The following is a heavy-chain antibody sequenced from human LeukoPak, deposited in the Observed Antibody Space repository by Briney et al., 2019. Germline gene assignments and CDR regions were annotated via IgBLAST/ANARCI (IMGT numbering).Heavy chain of an antibody. D-gene: IGHD3-22*01. Sequence: GGSLRLSCAASGFTFSDYYMSWIRQAPGKGLEWVSYISSSGSTIYYADSVKGRFTISRDNAKNSLYLQMNSLRAEDTAVYYCARSLDYYDSSGLNWFDPWGQGTLVTVSS. J-gene: IGHJ5*02. CDR3: ARSLDYYDSSGLNWFDP. V-gene: IGHV3-11*01. CDR2: ISSSGSTI. CDR1: GFTFSDYY.